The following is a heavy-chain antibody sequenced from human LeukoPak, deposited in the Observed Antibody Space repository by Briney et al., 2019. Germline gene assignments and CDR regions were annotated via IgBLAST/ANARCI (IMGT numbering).Heavy chain of an antibody. CDR2: ISSSGDTR. CDR3: VRGGSTSASNWFDP. V-gene: IGHV3-48*03. Sequence: GGSLRLSCEASGFTFSSYEFNWVRQAPGKGPEWISYISSSGDTRSYTDSVKGRFSMSRDNAKNSLYLQMNGLRVEDTAVYYCVRGGSTSASNWFDPWGQGTLVTVSS. CDR1: GFTFSSYE. J-gene: IGHJ5*02. D-gene: IGHD2-15*01.